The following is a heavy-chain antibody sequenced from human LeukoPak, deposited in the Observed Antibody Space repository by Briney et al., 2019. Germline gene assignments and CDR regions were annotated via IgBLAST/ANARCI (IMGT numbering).Heavy chain of an antibody. Sequence: GGSLRPSCAASGFTFSSYSMNWVRQAPGKGLEWVSYISSSSSTIYYADSEKGRFTISRDNAKNSLYLQMNSLRAEDTAVYYCARAGACGGDCYIDYWGQGTLVTVSS. CDR3: ARAGACGGDCYIDY. J-gene: IGHJ4*02. D-gene: IGHD2-21*01. V-gene: IGHV3-48*01. CDR1: GFTFSSYS. CDR2: ISSSSSTI.